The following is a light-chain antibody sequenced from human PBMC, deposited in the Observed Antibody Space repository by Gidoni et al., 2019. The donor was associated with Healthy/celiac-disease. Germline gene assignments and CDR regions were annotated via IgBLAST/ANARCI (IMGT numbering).Light chain of an antibody. CDR3: QQFNSYLWLT. CDR1: QGISSA. CDR2: DAS. Sequence: AIQLTQSPSSLSASVGDRVTITCRASQGISSALAWYQQKPGKAPKLLIYDASSLESGVPSRFSGSGSGTDFTLTISSLQLEDFATYYCQQFNSYLWLTFGGGTKVEIK. V-gene: IGKV1-13*02. J-gene: IGKJ4*01.